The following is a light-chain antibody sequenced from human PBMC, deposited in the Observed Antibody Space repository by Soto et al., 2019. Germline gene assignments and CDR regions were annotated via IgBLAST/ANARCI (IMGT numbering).Light chain of an antibody. CDR3: QQDDTSPWT. J-gene: IGKJ1*01. Sequence: EIVLTQSPGTLSLSPGERATLSCRTSQSFSTNYLGWYQQKPGQAPRLRIYGASSRAAGIPDRFSGSGSGTDFTLTIRRLEPEDFAVYYCQQDDTSPWTFGQGTKVESK. V-gene: IGKV3-20*01. CDR2: GAS. CDR1: QSFSTNY.